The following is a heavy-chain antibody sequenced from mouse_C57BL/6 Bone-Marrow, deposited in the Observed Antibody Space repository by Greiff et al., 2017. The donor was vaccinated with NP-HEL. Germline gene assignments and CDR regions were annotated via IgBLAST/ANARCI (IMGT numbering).Heavy chain of an antibody. CDR1: GFSFNTYA. Sequence: EVQLVESGGGLVQPKGSLKLSCAASGFSFNTYAMNWVRQAPGKGLEWVARIRSKSNNYATYYADSVKDRFTISRDDSESMLYLQMNNLKTEDTAMYYCVRHAITGSWFAYWGQGTLVTVSA. CDR2: IRSKSNNYAT. CDR3: VRHAITGSWFAY. J-gene: IGHJ3*01. V-gene: IGHV10-1*01. D-gene: IGHD4-1*01.